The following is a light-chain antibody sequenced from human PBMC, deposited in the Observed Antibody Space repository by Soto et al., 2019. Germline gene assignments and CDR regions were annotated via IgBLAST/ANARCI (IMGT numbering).Light chain of an antibody. J-gene: IGKJ1*01. Sequence: DIPMIQSPSSLSASVGDRVTITCRARQSISNYLTWYQQKPGRAPKLLIYDASTLQSGVPSRFSGSGSGTDFTLTTSTLQPEDFATYYCQQSYSISETFGPGTKVDI. V-gene: IGKV1-39*01. CDR1: QSISNY. CDR2: DAS. CDR3: QQSYSISET.